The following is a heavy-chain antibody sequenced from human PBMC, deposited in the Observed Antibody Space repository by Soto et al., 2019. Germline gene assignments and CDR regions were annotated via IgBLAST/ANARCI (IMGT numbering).Heavy chain of an antibody. CDR1: GYSFTANS. J-gene: IGHJ4*02. D-gene: IGHD4-17*01. V-gene: IGHV1-46*03. CDR3: ATDYGDYYFDY. CDR2: INPSGGST. Sequence: ASVKVSCKASGYSFTANSIHWVRQAPGQGLEWMGIINPSGGSTSYAQKFQGRVTMTRDTSTSTVYMELSSLRSEDTAVYYCATDYGDYYFDYWGQGTLVTVSS.